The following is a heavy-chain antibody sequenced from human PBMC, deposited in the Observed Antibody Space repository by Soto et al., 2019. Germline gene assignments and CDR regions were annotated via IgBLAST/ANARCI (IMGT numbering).Heavy chain of an antibody. CDR1: GFPSRTYA. V-gene: IGHV3-30*04. D-gene: IGHD3-10*01. CDR3: ARAPGEGGAAPFAY. Sequence: GGSLRLSCAMSGFPSRTYAIHWVRQAPGKGLEWVAGISNGGNYKYYADSFNGRFTVSRADSESTVYLQMNRLRPDDTAVFYCARAPGEGGAAPFAYGGQGTLVTVSS. CDR2: ISNGGNYK. J-gene: IGHJ4*02.